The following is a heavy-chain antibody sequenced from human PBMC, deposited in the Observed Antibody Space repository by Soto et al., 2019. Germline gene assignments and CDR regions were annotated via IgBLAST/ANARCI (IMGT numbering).Heavy chain of an antibody. V-gene: IGHV3-7*05. CDR1: GFTFSNYW. CDR3: ARMLSGSYSFEY. CDR2: IRQDGGAY. J-gene: IGHJ4*02. D-gene: IGHD1-26*01. Sequence: DVHLVESGGGLVQPGGSLRLSCAASGFTFSNYWMTWVRQTPEKGLEWVVYIRQDGGAYYYVASVKGRFSVSRDNAKSSLYLQMNSLRAEDTAVYYCARMLSGSYSFEYWCLGTLVTVSS.